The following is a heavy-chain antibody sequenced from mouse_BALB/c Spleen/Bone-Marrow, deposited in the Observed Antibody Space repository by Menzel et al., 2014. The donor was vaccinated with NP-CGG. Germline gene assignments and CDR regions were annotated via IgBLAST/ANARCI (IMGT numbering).Heavy chain of an antibody. CDR1: GFSXTSYG. CDR3: ARYDYAMDY. V-gene: IGHV2-6-1*01. CDR2: IWSDGST. D-gene: IGHD2-14*01. Sequence: QVRLKASGPGLVAPSPSLSITCTISGFSXTSYGVHWVRQPPGKGLEWLVVIWSDGSTTYNSALKSRLSISKDNSKSQVFLKMNSFQTDDTAMYYCARYDYAMDYWGQGTSVTVSS. J-gene: IGHJ4*01.